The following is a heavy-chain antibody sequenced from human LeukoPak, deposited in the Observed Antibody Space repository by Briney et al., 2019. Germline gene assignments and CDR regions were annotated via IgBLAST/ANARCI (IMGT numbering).Heavy chain of an antibody. V-gene: IGHV3-21*01. Sequence: PGGSLRLSCAASGFTFSSYSMNWVRQAPGKGLDWVSSIASSSSHIFYADSVMGRFTISRDNAKKSLYLQMNSLRAEDTAVYYCASSRASRPDWFDPWGQGTLVTVSS. CDR1: GFTFSSYS. CDR3: ASSRASRPDWFDP. CDR2: IASSSSHI. D-gene: IGHD6-6*01. J-gene: IGHJ5*02.